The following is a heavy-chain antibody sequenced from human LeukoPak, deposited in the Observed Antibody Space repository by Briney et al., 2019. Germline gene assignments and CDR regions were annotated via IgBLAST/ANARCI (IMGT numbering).Heavy chain of an antibody. Sequence: SQTLSLTCTVSGGSISSGSYYWTWVRQPAGKGLEWIGRFYTSGNTSYSPSLQSRVTISVDTSKNQFSLKLSSVTAADTAFYYCARGYPFDYRGQGILVTVSS. V-gene: IGHV4-61*02. CDR3: ARGYPFDY. CDR1: GGSISSGSYY. J-gene: IGHJ4*02. D-gene: IGHD1-14*01. CDR2: FYTSGNT.